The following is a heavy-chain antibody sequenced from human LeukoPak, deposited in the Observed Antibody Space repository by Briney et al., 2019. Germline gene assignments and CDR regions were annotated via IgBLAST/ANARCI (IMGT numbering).Heavy chain of an antibody. CDR3: AKSSWVPAASPFGY. CDR2: ISYDGSNK. D-gene: IGHD2-2*01. CDR1: GFTFSSYA. J-gene: IGHJ4*02. Sequence: GRSLRLSCAASGFTFSSYAMHWVRQAPGKGLEWVAVISYDGSNKYYADSVKGRFIISRDNPKNTLYLQMNSLRVEDTAVYYCAKSSWVPAASPFGYWGQGTLVTVSS. V-gene: IGHV3-30*18.